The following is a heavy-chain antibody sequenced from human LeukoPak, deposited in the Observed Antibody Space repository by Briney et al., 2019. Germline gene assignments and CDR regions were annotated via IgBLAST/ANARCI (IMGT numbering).Heavy chain of an antibody. J-gene: IGHJ4*02. CDR3: ARTFLSGDAYKVGYFDY. D-gene: IGHD5-24*01. V-gene: IGHV3-53*01. Sequence: GGSLRLSCAASAFTVSSNYMSWVRQAPGKGLEWVSLIYSSGSTYYADSVTGRFTISRDISKNTLSLQMNSLRAEDTAVYYCARTFLSGDAYKVGYFDYWGQGTLVTVSS. CDR1: AFTVSSNY. CDR2: IYSSGST.